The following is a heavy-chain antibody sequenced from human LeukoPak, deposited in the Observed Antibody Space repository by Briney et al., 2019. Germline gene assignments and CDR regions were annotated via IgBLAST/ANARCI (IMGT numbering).Heavy chain of an antibody. CDR3: ARARTGLGNWNYLGFDP. V-gene: IGHV4-59*01. CDR2: IYYSGST. D-gene: IGHD1-7*01. Sequence: SETLSLTCTVSGGSISSYYWSWIRQPPGKGLEWIGYIYYSGSTNYNPSLKSRVTISVGTSKNQFSLKLSSVTAADTAVYYCARARTGLGNWNYLGFDPWGQGTLVTVSS. CDR1: GGSISSYY. J-gene: IGHJ5*02.